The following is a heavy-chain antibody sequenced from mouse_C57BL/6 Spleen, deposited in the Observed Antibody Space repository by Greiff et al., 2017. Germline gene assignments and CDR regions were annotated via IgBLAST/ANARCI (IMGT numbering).Heavy chain of an antibody. CDR3: ARWDGGFAY. V-gene: IGHV5-9*01. D-gene: IGHD4-1*01. CDR2: ISGGGGNT. Sequence: EVMLVESGGGLVKPGGSLKLSCAASGFTFSSYTMSWVRQTPEKRLEWVATISGGGGNTYYPDSVKGRFTISRDNAKNTLYLQMSSLRSEDTALYYCARWDGGFAYWGQGTLVTVSA. CDR1: GFTFSSYT. J-gene: IGHJ3*01.